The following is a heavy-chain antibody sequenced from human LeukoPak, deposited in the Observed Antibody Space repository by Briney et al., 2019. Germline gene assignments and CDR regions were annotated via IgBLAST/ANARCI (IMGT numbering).Heavy chain of an antibody. CDR1: GFTFSSYG. CDR2: IRYDGSNK. D-gene: IGHD3-3*01. J-gene: IGHJ4*02. Sequence: PGGSLRLSCAASGFTFSSYGMHWVRQAPGKGLEWVAFIRYDGSNKYYADSVKGRFTISRDNSKNTLYLQMNSLRAEDTAMYYCAKDRAIYDFWSHGIDYWGQGTLVTVSS. V-gene: IGHV3-30*02. CDR3: AKDRAIYDFWSHGIDY.